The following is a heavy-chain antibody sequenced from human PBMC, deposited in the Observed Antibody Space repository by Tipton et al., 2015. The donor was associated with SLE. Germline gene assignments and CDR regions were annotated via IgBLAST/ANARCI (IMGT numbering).Heavy chain of an antibody. Sequence: LRLSCTIYRGSFSSYYWSWIRQPPGKGLEWIGYIYYSGSTNYNPSLKSRVTIPVDTSKNQFSLKLSSVTAADTAVYYCARQLDGVDYWGQGTLVTVSS. J-gene: IGHJ4*02. CDR3: ARQLDGVDY. CDR1: RGSFSSYY. D-gene: IGHD1-1*01. CDR2: IYYSGST. V-gene: IGHV4-59*01.